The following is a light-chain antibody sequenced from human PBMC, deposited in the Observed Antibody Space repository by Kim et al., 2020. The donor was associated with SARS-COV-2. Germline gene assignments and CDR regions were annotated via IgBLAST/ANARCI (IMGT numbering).Light chain of an antibody. CDR2: DAS. CDR1: QDIRTS. CDR3: QKYDNFPLT. V-gene: IGKV1-27*01. J-gene: IGKJ4*01. Sequence: ASVGDRVIITCRARQDIRTSLGWYQQRPGEVPRLLIYDASTLHSGVPSRFSGSGSGTDFTLVISGLQPEDAATYYCQKYDNFPLTFGGGTKVDIK.